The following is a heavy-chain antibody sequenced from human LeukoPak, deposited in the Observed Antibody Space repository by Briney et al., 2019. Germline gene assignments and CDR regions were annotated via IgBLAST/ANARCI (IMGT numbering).Heavy chain of an antibody. CDR1: GYTFTSYA. CDR2: ISAYNGNT. D-gene: IGHD3-22*01. V-gene: IGHV1-18*01. CDR3: ATGPGYYDSSGYSDY. Sequence: GASVKVSCKASGYTFTSYAFRWVRQAPGQGLEWMGWISAYNGNTNYAQKLQGRVTMTTDTSTSTAYMELRSLRSDDTAVYYCATGPGYYDSSGYSDYWGQGTLVTVSS. J-gene: IGHJ4*02.